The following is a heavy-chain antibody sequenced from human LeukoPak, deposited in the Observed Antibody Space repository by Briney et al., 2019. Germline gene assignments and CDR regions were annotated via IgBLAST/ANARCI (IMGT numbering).Heavy chain of an antibody. J-gene: IGHJ1*01. CDR2: IIPIFGTA. CDR1: GGTFSSYA. CDR3: ARGYLSRFLEWLLSH. Sequence: ASVKVSCKASGGTFSSYAISWVRQAPGQGLEWMGGIIPIFGTANYAQKFQGRVTITADESTSTAYMELSSLRSEDTAVYYCARGYLSRFLEWLLSHWGQGTLVTVSS. V-gene: IGHV1-69*13. D-gene: IGHD3-3*01.